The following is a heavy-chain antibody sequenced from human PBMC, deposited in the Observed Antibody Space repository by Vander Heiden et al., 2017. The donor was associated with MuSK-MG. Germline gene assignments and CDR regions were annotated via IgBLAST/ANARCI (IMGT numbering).Heavy chain of an antibody. J-gene: IGHJ4*02. Sequence: QLQPWGAGLLKPSETLSIACAVVGVSFSGYYWRWIRQPPGKGREWIGERNDSGSTNDNPALKSRVTILVDTSKKQCSLKLRSQTAAETGVYYCAIGKRGGRHFDDWWQGTLVTVYS. V-gene: IGHV4-34*01. CDR2: RNDSGST. D-gene: IGHD3-16*01. CDR1: GVSFSGYY. CDR3: AIGKRGGRHFDD.